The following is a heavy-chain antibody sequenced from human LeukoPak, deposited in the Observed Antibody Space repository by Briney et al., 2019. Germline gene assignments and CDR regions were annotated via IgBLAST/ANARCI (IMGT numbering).Heavy chain of an antibody. V-gene: IGHV3-53*01. CDR2: IYSGGST. J-gene: IGHJ4*02. CDR1: GFTVSSNY. CDR3: ARAVSTWIQPNRLDY. D-gene: IGHD5-18*01. Sequence: GGSLRLSCAASGFTVSSNYMSWVRQAPGKGLEWVSVIYSGGSTYYADSVKGRFTISRDNSKNTLYLQMNSLRAEDTDVYYCARAVSTWIQPNRLDYWGQGTLVTVSS.